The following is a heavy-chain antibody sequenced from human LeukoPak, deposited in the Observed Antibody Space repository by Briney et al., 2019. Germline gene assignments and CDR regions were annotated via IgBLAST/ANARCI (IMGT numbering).Heavy chain of an antibody. D-gene: IGHD6-25*01. CDR1: RFTFTRSA. CDR2: IVVGSGNT. V-gene: IGHV1-58*02. Sequence: TSVKLCCEASRFTFTRSAMQWVRQARGHRLEWIGWIVVGSGNTNYAQKFQERVTITRDMSTTTAYMELSSLRAEDTAVYYCAADVAAAGTIDWGQGTLVTVSS. CDR3: AADVAAAGTID. J-gene: IGHJ4*02.